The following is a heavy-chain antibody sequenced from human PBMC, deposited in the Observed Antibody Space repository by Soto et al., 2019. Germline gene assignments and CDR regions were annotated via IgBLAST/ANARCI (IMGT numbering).Heavy chain of an antibody. CDR1: GFTFSSYD. D-gene: IGHD6-6*01. CDR3: ARGSRDRYSSSRLVDWYFDL. V-gene: IGHV3-13*01. Sequence: GGSLRLSCAASGFTFSSYDMHWVRQATGKGLEWVSAIGTAGDTYYPGSVKGRFTISRENAKNSLYLQMNSLRAGDTAVYYCARGSRDRYSSSRLVDWYFDLRGRGTLVTVSS. CDR2: IGTAGDT. J-gene: IGHJ2*01.